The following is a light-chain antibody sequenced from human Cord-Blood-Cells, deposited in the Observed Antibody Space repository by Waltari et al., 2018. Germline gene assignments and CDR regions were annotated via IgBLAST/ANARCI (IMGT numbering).Light chain of an antibody. CDR2: EDT. CDR3: QSYDSSNVV. V-gene: IGLV6-57*03. J-gene: IGLJ2*01. CDR1: SGSIASNY. Sequence: NFMLTQPHSVSESPGKTVTISCTRSSGSIASNYVQWYQQRPGSAPTTVIYEDTPRPSGVPDRFSGSIDSSSNSASLTISGLKTEDEADYYCQSYDSSNVVFGGGTKLTVL.